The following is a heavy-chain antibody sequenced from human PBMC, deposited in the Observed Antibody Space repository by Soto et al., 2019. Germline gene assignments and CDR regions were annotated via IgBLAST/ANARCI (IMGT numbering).Heavy chain of an antibody. V-gene: IGHV3-23*01. CDR3: AKVTTIFDCSSTSCYEAYYFEY. J-gene: IGHJ4*02. CDR2: ISGSGGST. D-gene: IGHD2-2*01. CDR1: GFTFSSYA. Sequence: GGSLRLSCAASGFTFSSYAMSWVRQAPGKGLEWVSAISGSGGSTYYADSVKGRFTISRDNSKNTLYLQMNSLRAEDTAVYYCAKVTTIFDCSSTSCYEAYYFEYWGQGTLVTVSS.